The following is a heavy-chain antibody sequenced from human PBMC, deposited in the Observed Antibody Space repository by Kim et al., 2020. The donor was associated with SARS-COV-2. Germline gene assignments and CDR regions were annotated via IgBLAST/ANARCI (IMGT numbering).Heavy chain of an antibody. J-gene: IGHJ4*01. V-gene: IGHV3-23*01. D-gene: IGHD2-15*01. CDR3: AQDRGNGGGSCFDY. CDR1: GFTFSSYA. Sequence: GGSLRLSCAASGFTFSSYAMSWVRQAPGKGLEWVSAISGGSGGNTYYAESVKGRFTISRDNSKNTLYLQMSVLRAEDTGIYYCAQDRGNGGGSCFDYWG. CDR2: ISGGSGGNT.